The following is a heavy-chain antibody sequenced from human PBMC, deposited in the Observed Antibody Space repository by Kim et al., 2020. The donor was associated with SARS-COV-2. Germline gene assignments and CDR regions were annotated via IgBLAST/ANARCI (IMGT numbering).Heavy chain of an antibody. CDR1: GYSFSDYY. CDR2: INPDTGVT. D-gene: IGHD3-9*01. CDR3: ARLLTGEDF. V-gene: IGHV1-2*02. J-gene: IGHJ4*02. Sequence: ASVKVSCKTSGYSFSDYYLNWVRQAPGQGLEWMGWINPDTGVTKYAQKFQGRVTMSGDRSISTAYLDLRSLKSDDTAIYYCARLLTGEDFWGQGTMVIVTS.